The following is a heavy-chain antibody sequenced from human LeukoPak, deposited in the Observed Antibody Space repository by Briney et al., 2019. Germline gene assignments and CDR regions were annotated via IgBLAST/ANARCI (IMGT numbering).Heavy chain of an antibody. D-gene: IGHD3-22*01. J-gene: IGHJ4*02. CDR2: INPSGGST. CDR1: GYTFTGYY. V-gene: IGHV1-46*01. Sequence: GASVKVSCKASGYTFTGYYMHWVRQAPGQGLEWMGIINPSGGSTSYAQKFQGRVTMTRDMSTSTVYMELSSLRSEDTAVYYCASLSFFGTYYYDSSGQPGAWFDYWGQGTLVTVSS. CDR3: ASLSFFGTYYYDSSGQPGAWFDY.